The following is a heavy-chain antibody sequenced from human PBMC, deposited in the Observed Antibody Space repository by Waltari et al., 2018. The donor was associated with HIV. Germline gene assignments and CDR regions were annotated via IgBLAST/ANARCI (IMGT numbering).Heavy chain of an antibody. V-gene: IGHV4-39*01. D-gene: IGHD3-22*01. Sequence: QLQLQESGPGLVKPSETLSLTCTVSGGSISSRSYYWGWIRQPPGKGLEWIGSIYYSGSTYYNPSLKSRGTISVDTSKNQFSLKLSSVTAADTAVYYCARHPRDYYDSSDHWYFDLWGRGTLVTVSS. J-gene: IGHJ2*01. CDR1: GGSISSRSYY. CDR3: ARHPRDYYDSSDHWYFDL. CDR2: IYYSGST.